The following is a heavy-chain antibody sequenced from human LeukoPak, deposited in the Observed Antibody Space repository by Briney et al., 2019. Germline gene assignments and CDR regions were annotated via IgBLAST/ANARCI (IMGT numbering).Heavy chain of an antibody. Sequence: ASVNVSCKASGYTFTSYGISWVRQAPGQGLEWMGWISAYNGNTNYAQKLQGRVTMTTDTSTSTAYMELRSLRSDDTAVYYCARDHHLDSGSPFDYWGQGTLVTVSS. V-gene: IGHV1-18*01. J-gene: IGHJ4*02. D-gene: IGHD3-10*01. CDR3: ARDHHLDSGSPFDY. CDR1: GYTFTSYG. CDR2: ISAYNGNT.